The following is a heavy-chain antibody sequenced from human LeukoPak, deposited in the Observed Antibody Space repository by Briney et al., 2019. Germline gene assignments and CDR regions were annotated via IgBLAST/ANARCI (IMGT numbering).Heavy chain of an antibody. CDR1: GFTFDDYA. V-gene: IGHV3-9*01. Sequence: PGRSLRLSCAASGFTFDDYAKHWVRQAPGKGLEWVSGISWNSGSIGYADSVKGRFTISRDNAKNSLYLQMNSLRAEDTALYYCAKITEYSSGWFDYWGQGTLVTVSS. D-gene: IGHD6-19*01. J-gene: IGHJ4*02. CDR2: ISWNSGSI. CDR3: AKITEYSSGWFDY.